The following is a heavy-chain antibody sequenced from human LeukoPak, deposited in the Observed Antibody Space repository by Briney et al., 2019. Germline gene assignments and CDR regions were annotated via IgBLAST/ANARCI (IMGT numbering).Heavy chain of an antibody. Sequence: SETLSLTCAVSGGSISSSNWWSWVRQPPGKGLEWIGEIYHSGSTNYNPSLKSRVTISVDKSKNLFSLKLSSVTAADTAVYYCARDYSCGWYFDYWGQGTLVTVSS. V-gene: IGHV4-4*02. CDR3: ARDYSCGWYFDY. J-gene: IGHJ4*02. CDR1: GGSISSSNW. D-gene: IGHD6-19*01. CDR2: IYHSGST.